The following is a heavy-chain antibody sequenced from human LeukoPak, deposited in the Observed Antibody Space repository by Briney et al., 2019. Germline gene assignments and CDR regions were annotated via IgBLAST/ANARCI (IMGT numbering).Heavy chain of an antibody. D-gene: IGHD3-16*01. CDR1: GGSISSGSYY. Sequence: KSSETLSLTCTVSGGSISSGSYYWSWIRQPAGKGLEWIGRIYTSGSTDYNPSLKSRVTISIDTSKNQFSLKLSSVTAADTAVYYCARFGGQTGASFDYWGQGTLVTVSS. J-gene: IGHJ4*02. V-gene: IGHV4-61*02. CDR2: IYTSGST. CDR3: ARFGGQTGASFDY.